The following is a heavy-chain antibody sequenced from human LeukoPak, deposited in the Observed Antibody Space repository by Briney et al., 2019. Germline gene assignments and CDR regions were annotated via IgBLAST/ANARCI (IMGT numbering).Heavy chain of an antibody. Sequence: PGGSLRLSCAASGFTFSSYWMSWVRQAPGKGLEWVANINRDGSEKYYGDSVKGRFTISRDNAKNSLFLQMNSLRADDTAVYYCAKDRGRYYDSNGYYWGYYFDSWGQGILVTVST. CDR3: AKDRGRYYDSNGYYWGYYFDS. CDR2: INRDGSEK. J-gene: IGHJ4*02. CDR1: GFTFSSYW. V-gene: IGHV3-7*01. D-gene: IGHD3-22*01.